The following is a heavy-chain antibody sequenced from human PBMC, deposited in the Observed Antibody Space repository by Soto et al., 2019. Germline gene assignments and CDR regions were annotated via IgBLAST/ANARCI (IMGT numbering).Heavy chain of an antibody. Sequence: SETLSLTCAVYGGSFSGYYWSWIRQPPGKGLEWIGEINHSGSTNYNPSLKSRVTISVDTSKNQFSLKLSSVTAADTAVYYCARGRAQKYGSGITRISGPQSDYWGQGTLVT. V-gene: IGHV4-34*01. CDR1: GGSFSGYY. CDR3: ARGRAQKYGSGITRISGPQSDY. D-gene: IGHD3-10*01. J-gene: IGHJ4*02. CDR2: INHSGST.